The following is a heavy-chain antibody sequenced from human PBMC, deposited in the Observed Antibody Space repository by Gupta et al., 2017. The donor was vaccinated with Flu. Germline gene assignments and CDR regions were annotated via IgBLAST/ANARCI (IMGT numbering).Heavy chain of an antibody. CDR1: GFTFSGYA. V-gene: IGHV3-23*01. D-gene: IGHD6-19*01. CDR2: ISGSGDST. Sequence: EVQMLESGGDLVQPGGSLRLSCAASGFTFSGYAMSWVRQAPGKGLEWVSAISGSGDSTYYADSVKGRFTISRDNSKNTLYLQMNSLRAEDTAVYYCAKDASSSGWYPGYWGQGTLVTVSS. J-gene: IGHJ4*02. CDR3: AKDASSSGWYPGY.